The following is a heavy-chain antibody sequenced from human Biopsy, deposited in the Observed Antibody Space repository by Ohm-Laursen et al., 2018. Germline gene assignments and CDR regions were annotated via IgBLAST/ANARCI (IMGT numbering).Heavy chain of an antibody. CDR2: KFYRGTT. CDR1: DDSVSNNF. V-gene: IGHV4-59*08. CDR3: ARLTRRGNIIFFDY. D-gene: IGHD1-26*01. Sequence: SDTLSLTCTVSDDSVSNNFWTWIRQPPGKTLEWIAYKFYRGTTTYNPSLKGRVIVSVDPPKTQIPLKLPSVTASDTAIYYCARLTRRGNIIFFDYWGQGTLVAVSS. J-gene: IGHJ4*02.